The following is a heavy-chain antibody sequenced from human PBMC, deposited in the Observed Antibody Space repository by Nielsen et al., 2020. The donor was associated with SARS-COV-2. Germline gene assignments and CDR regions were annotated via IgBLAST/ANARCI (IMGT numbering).Heavy chain of an antibody. CDR1: GFTFSDFW. Sequence: GESLKISCAASGFTFSDFWMSWVRQAPGKGLEWVAMVNLDATGKYYLDSVKGRFSISRDNARNSLFLQLNSLRADDTAFYYCVRDAGWGAMDVWGPGTTVTVSS. J-gene: IGHJ6*02. D-gene: IGHD3-16*01. CDR3: VRDAGWGAMDV. V-gene: IGHV3-7*05. CDR2: VNLDATGK.